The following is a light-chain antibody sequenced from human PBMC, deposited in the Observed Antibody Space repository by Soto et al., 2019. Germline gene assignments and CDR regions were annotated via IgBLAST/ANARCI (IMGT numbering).Light chain of an antibody. V-gene: IGLV1-51*01. CDR3: GTWDSSLSDYV. CDR2: DNN. J-gene: IGLJ1*01. CDR1: SSNIGNNY. Sequence: QSALTQPPSVSAAPGQEVTISCSGSSSNIGNNYVSWYQQLPGTAPKLLIYDNNKRPSGIPDRFSGSKSGTSATLGITGLQTGDEADYYCGTWDSSLSDYVFGTGTKV.